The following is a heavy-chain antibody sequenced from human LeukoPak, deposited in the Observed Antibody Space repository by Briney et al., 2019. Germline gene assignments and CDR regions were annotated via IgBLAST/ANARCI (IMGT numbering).Heavy chain of an antibody. Sequence: GASLKISCKGSGYSFTSYWIGWVRQLPGKGLEWMGIIYPGDSDTRYSPSFQGQVTISAGKSISTAYLQWSSLKASDTAMYYCAAAGPLGYCSSTSCPDDAFDIWGQGTMVTVSS. CDR3: AAAGPLGYCSSTSCPDDAFDI. D-gene: IGHD2-2*01. J-gene: IGHJ3*02. CDR1: GYSFTSYW. CDR2: IYPGDSDT. V-gene: IGHV5-51*01.